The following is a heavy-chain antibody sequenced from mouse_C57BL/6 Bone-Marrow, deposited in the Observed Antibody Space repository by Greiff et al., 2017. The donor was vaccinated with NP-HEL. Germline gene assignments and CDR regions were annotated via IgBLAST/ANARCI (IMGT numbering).Heavy chain of an antibody. D-gene: IGHD2-4*01. J-gene: IGHJ3*01. CDR2: INPYNGGP. V-gene: IGHV1-19*01. Sequence: EVQLQQSGPVLVQPGASVKMSCKASGYTFPDYYMNWVQQSHGKSLEWIGVINPYNGGPSYNQKFKGKATFTVDTSSSTAYMELHSLTSEASAVYYCARWGDYGGRFSAWFAYWGQGTLVTVSA. CDR1: GYTFPDYY. CDR3: ARWGDYGGRFSAWFAY.